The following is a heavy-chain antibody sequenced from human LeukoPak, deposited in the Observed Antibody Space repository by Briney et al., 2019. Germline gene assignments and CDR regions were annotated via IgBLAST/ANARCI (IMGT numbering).Heavy chain of an antibody. J-gene: IGHJ1*01. V-gene: IGHV3-21*01. CDR2: ISSSSSYI. CDR1: GFTFSSYS. Sequence: NPGGSLRLSCAASGFTFSSYSMNWVRQAPGKGLEWVSSISSSSSYIYYADSVKGRFTISRDNAKNSLYLQMNSLRAEDTAVYYCARASGIAAAGTKYFQHWGQGTLVTVSS. D-gene: IGHD6-13*01. CDR3: ARASGIAAAGTKYFQH.